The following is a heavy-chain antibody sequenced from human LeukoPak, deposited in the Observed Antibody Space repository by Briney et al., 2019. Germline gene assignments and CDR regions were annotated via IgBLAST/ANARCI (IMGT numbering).Heavy chain of an antibody. V-gene: IGHV4-4*07. CDR3: ARDQPGRYYYYYMDV. J-gene: IGHJ6*03. CDR2: IYTSGST. CDR1: GGSISSYY. D-gene: IGHD2-15*01. Sequence: TSETLSLTCTVSGGSISSYYWSWIRQPAGKGLEWIGRIYTSGSTNYNPSLKSRVTMSVDTSKNQFSLKLSSVTAADTAVYYCARDQPGRYYYYYMDVWGKGTTVTVSS.